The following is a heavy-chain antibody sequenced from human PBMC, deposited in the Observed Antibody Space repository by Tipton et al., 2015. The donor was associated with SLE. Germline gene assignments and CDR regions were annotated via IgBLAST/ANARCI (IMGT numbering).Heavy chain of an antibody. CDR3: ARGRREQLSSSWYPFDY. J-gene: IGHJ4*02. Sequence: TLSLTCTVSGGSISSSSYSWVWIRQPPGEGLEWIGSIDYSGSTYYNPSLKSRVTISVDTSKNQFSLKLSSVTAADTAVYYCARGRREQLSSSWYPFDYWGQGTLLPVSS. CDR1: GGSISSSSYS. V-gene: IGHV4-39*07. D-gene: IGHD6-13*01. CDR2: IDYSGST.